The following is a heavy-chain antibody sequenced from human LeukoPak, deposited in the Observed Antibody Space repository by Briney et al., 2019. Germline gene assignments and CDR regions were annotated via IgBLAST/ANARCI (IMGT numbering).Heavy chain of an antibody. CDR1: GYTFTSYG. Sequence: ASVTVSCKASGYTFTSYGISWVRQAPGQGLEWMGWISAYNGDTNYAQKLQGRVTMTTDTSTSTAYMELRSLRFDDTAVYYCARGGPAPHRITLIVVASSTDAFDIWGQGTMVTVSS. J-gene: IGHJ3*02. V-gene: IGHV1-18*01. D-gene: IGHD3-22*01. CDR3: ARGGPAPHRITLIVVASSTDAFDI. CDR2: ISAYNGDT.